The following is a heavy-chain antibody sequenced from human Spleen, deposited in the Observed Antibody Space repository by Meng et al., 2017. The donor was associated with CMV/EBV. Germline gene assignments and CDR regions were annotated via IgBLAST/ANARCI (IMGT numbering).Heavy chain of an antibody. CDR2: ISSSGSTI. V-gene: IGHV3-11*01. D-gene: IGHD3-16*01. CDR3: ARHVKNGITHNWFDP. CDR1: GFTFSDYY. J-gene: IGHJ5*02. Sequence: GESLKISCAASGFTFSDYYMSWIRQAPGKGLEWVSYISSSGSTIYYADSVKGRFTISRDNAKNSLYLQMNSLRAEDTAVYYCARHVKNGITHNWFDPWGQGTLVTVSS.